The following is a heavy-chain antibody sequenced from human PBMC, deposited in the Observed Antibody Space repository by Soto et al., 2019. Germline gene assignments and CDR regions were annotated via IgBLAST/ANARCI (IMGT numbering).Heavy chain of an antibody. J-gene: IGHJ4*02. V-gene: IGHV3-21*01. D-gene: IGHD1-26*01. CDR3: ARYSGTYRDY. CDR1: GFTFSSFG. CDR2: ITGAGYI. Sequence: VGSLRLSCAASGFTFSSFGMNWVRQAPGKGLEWVSSITGAGYIFYADSVEGRFSISRDNAKNSVYLQMNSLRAEDTAVYYCARYSGTYRDYWGQGILVTVSS.